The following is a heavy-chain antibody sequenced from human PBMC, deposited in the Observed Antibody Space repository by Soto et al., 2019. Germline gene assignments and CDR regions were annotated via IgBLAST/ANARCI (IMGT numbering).Heavy chain of an antibody. V-gene: IGHV4-39*01. Sequence: SETLSLTCSVSGGSIGSSSYYFGWIRQPPGKGLEWIGRLYYSGTTYYNSSLTSRVTSSADKSQNQCSRWLRSVTAIDTALDHCVAYGGSTSCYDWLGPWGQGTLVAICS. CDR3: VAYGGSTSCYDWLGP. D-gene: IGHD2-15*01. CDR1: GGSIGSSSYY. J-gene: IGHJ5*02. CDR2: LYYSGTT.